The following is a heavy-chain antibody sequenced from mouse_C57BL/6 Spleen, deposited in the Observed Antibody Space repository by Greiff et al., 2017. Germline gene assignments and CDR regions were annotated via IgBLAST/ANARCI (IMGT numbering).Heavy chain of an antibody. V-gene: IGHV1-64*01. Sequence: VQLQQPGAELVKPGASVKLSCKASGYTFTSYWMHWVKQRPGQGLEWIGMIHPNSGSTNYNEKFKSKATLTVDKSSSTAYMQLSSLTSEDSAVYYCARSGLRRGGYYFDYWGQGTTLTVSS. CDR2: IHPNSGST. CDR1: GYTFTSYW. J-gene: IGHJ2*01. D-gene: IGHD2-12*01. CDR3: ARSGLRRGGYYFDY.